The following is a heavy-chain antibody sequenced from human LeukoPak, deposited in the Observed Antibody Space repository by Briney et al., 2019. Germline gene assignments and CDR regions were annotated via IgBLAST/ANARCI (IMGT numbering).Heavy chain of an antibody. CDR2: ISAYNGNT. CDR3: ARRHCSSTSCYPLDY. D-gene: IGHD2-2*01. J-gene: IGHJ4*02. Sequence: GASVKVSCTASGCTFTSYGISWVRQAPGQGLEWMGWISAYNGNTNYAQKLQGRVTMTTDTSTSTAYMELRSLRSDDTAVYYCARRHCSSTSCYPLDYWGQGTLVTVSS. V-gene: IGHV1-18*04. CDR1: GCTFTSYG.